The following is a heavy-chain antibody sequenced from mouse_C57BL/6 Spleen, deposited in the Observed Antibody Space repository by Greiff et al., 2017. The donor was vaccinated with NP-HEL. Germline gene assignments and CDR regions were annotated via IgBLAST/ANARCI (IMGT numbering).Heavy chain of an antibody. CDR3: ARPVYYYGSSYWYFDV. Sequence: VKLQESGPELVKPGASVKISCKASGYAFSSSWMNWVKQRPGKGLEWIGRIYPGDGDTNYNGKVKGKATLTADKSSSTAYMQLSSLTSEDSAVYFCARPVYYYGSSYWYFDVWGTGTTVTVSS. V-gene: IGHV1-82*01. CDR1: GYAFSSSW. J-gene: IGHJ1*03. D-gene: IGHD1-1*01. CDR2: IYPGDGDT.